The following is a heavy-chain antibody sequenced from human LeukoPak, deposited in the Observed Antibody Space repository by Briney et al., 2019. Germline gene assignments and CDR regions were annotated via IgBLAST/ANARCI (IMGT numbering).Heavy chain of an antibody. CDR1: GGSFSGYY. Sequence: PSETLSLTCAVYGGSFSGYYWSWIRQPPGKGLEWIGEINHSGSTNYNPSLKSRVTISVDTSKNQFSLKLSSVTAADTAVYYCARSYVRFLSTNWFDPWGQGTLVTVSS. D-gene: IGHD3-3*01. CDR3: ARSYVRFLSTNWFDP. J-gene: IGHJ5*02. V-gene: IGHV4-34*01. CDR2: INHSGST.